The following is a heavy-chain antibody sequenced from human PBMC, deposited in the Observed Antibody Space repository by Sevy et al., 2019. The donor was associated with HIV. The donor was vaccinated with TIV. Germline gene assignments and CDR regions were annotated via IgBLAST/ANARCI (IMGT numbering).Heavy chain of an antibody. V-gene: IGHV3-23*01. CDR2: ISGSGGST. Sequence: GGSLRLSCAASGFTFSSYAMSWVRQAPGTGLEWVSAISGSGGSTYYADSAKGRFTISRDNSKNTLYLQMNSLRAEDTAVYHCAKNERGIGAFDIWGQGRMVTVSS. CDR1: GFTFSSYA. J-gene: IGHJ3*02. CDR3: AKNERGIGAFDI. D-gene: IGHD6-13*01.